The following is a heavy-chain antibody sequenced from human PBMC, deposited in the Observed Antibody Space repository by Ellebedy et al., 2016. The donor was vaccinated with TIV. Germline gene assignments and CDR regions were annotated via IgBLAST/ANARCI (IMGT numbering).Heavy chain of an antibody. D-gene: IGHD2-8*01. V-gene: IGHV3-72*01. CDR3: ARDVH. Sequence: GESLKISXAASGFTFSDHYMDWVRQAPGKGLEWVGRTRNKANSYTTEYAASVKGRFTISRDDSKNSLYLQMNSLKTEDTAVYYCARDVHWGQGTLVTVSS. CDR1: GFTFSDHY. CDR2: TRNKANSYTT. J-gene: IGHJ4*02.